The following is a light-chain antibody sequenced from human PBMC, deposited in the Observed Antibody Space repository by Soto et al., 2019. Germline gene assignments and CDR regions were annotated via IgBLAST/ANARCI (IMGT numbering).Light chain of an antibody. V-gene: IGLV2-14*01. J-gene: IGLJ3*02. Sequence: QSALTQPASVSGSPGQSITISCTGTSSDVGGYNYVSWYQQHPGKAPKLLIYEVSNRPSGVSNRFSGSKSGDTASLTISGLQAEDEANYYCSSYTGSSALLFGGGTQLTVL. CDR1: SSDVGGYNY. CDR3: SSYTGSSALL. CDR2: EVS.